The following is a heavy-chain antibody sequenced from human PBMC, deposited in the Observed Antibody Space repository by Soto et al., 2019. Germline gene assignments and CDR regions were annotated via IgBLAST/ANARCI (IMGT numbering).Heavy chain of an antibody. CDR1: GGTFSSYT. Sequence: VQLVQSGAEVKKPGSSVKVSCKASGGTFSSYTISWVRQAPGQGLEWMGRIIPILGIANYAQKFQGRVTITADKSTSTAYMELSSLSSEDTAVYYCARTPWMYDSSGYYYDYWGQGTLVTVSS. CDR3: ARTPWMYDSSGYYYDY. J-gene: IGHJ4*02. CDR2: IIPILGIA. V-gene: IGHV1-69*02. D-gene: IGHD3-22*01.